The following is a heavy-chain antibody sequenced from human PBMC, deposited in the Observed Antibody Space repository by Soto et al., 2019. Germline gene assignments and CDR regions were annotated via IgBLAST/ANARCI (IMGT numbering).Heavy chain of an antibody. J-gene: IGHJ6*02. CDR3: ARDSPDFSPYGMDV. CDR1: GFNFGSYW. V-gene: IGHV3-7*01. D-gene: IGHD3-3*01. CDR2: IKQDGSEK. Sequence: GGFMRLSCAASGFNFGSYWMRWVRQAQGKGLEWVANIKQDGSEKYYVDSVKGRFTISRDNAKNSLYLQMNSLRAEDTAVYYWARDSPDFSPYGMDVWGQGTMVTVSS.